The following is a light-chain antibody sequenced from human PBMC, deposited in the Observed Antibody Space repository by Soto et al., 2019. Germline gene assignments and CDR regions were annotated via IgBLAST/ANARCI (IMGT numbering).Light chain of an antibody. CDR1: QSISRW. Sequence: DIQMTQSPSTLSASVGDRVTITCRASQSISRWLAWYQQKQGKAPNLLIYEASKLESGVPSRFSGSGSGTEFTLNISSLQHDDSANYCCKQYNSYSLLTFGGGPKVEIK. CDR2: EAS. CDR3: KQYNSYSLLT. V-gene: IGKV1-5*03. J-gene: IGKJ4*01.